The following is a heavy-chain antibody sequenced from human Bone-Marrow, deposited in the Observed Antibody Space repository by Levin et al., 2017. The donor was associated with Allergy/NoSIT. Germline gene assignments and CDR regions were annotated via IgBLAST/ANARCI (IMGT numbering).Heavy chain of an antibody. CDR3: VRGLPDY. Sequence: SGGSLRLSCATSGFTFSSYSMNWVRQAQGKGLEWVSYINSSSGTIYYADSVKGRFTISRDNAKKSLYLQMSSLRVEDTAVYYCVRGLPDYWGQGTLVTVSS. V-gene: IGHV3-48*01. CDR2: INSSSGTI. CDR1: GFTFSSYS. J-gene: IGHJ4*02.